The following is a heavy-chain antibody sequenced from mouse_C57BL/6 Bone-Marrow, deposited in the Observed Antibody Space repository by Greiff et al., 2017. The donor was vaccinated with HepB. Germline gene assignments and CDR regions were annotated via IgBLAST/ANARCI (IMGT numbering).Heavy chain of an antibody. Sequence: EVKVVESGPGMVKPSQSLSLTCTVTGYSITSGYDWHWIRHFPGNKLEWMGYISYSGSTNYNPSLKSRISITHDTSKNHFFLKLNSVTTEDTATYYCASELGRAWFAYWGQGTLVTVSA. J-gene: IGHJ3*01. V-gene: IGHV3-1*01. D-gene: IGHD4-1*01. CDR3: ASELGRAWFAY. CDR1: GYSITSGYD. CDR2: ISYSGST.